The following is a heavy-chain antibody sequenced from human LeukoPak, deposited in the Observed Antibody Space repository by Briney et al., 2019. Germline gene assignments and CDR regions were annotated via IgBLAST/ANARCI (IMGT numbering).Heavy chain of an antibody. CDR2: FDPEDGET. V-gene: IGHV1-24*01. CDR3: ATKIFLFAGATFP. J-gene: IGHJ5*02. D-gene: IGHD1-26*01. CDR1: GYTLPELS. Sequence: GASVKVSCKVSGYTLPELSMHWVRQAPGNGREWMGGFDPEDGETIYAQKFQGRVTMTDDTSTDTAHRDLRSLRSDDTAVYYCATKIFLFAGATFPWGQGTLVTVSS.